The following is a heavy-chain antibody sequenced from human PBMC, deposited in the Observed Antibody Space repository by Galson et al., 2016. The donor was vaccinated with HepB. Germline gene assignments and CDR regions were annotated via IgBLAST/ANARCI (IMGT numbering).Heavy chain of an antibody. Sequence: SLRLSCAASGFTFSSYGMHWVRQAPGKGLEWVSYISTSGTIYYADSVKGRFTISRDNAKNSLFLQMNSLRDDDTAVYYCVRDWGSKQWVYFDYWGQGTQVTVSS. CDR1: GFTFSSYG. CDR3: VRDWGSKQWVYFDY. D-gene: IGHD6-19*01. CDR2: ISTSGTI. J-gene: IGHJ4*02. V-gene: IGHV3-48*02.